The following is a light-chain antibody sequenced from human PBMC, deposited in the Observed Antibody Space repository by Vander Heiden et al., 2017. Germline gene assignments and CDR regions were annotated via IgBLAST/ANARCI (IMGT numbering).Light chain of an antibody. CDR1: QTVRRY. Sequence: EIVLTQSPATLSLSPGERDTLSCRASQTVRRYLAWYRQKPGQAPRLLIYDASNRATGLPARFSGSGSGTDFTLTIGSLEPEDSAVYYCQQRSDWPVTFGQGTRLEIK. J-gene: IGKJ5*01. CDR3: QQRSDWPVT. V-gene: IGKV3-11*01. CDR2: DAS.